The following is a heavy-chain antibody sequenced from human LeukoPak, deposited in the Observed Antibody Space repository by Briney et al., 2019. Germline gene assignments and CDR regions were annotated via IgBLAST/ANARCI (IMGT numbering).Heavy chain of an antibody. CDR2: ISGSGGST. J-gene: IGHJ5*02. CDR1: GFTFSSYA. Sequence: GGSLRLSCAASGFTFSSYAMSWVRQAPGKGLEWVSAISGSGGSTYYADSVKGRFTISRDNSKNTLYLQMNSLRAEDTAVYYCAKDQDSSGYYYVGELWFDPWGQGTLVTVSS. CDR3: AKDQDSSGYYYVGELWFDP. D-gene: IGHD3-22*01. V-gene: IGHV3-23*01.